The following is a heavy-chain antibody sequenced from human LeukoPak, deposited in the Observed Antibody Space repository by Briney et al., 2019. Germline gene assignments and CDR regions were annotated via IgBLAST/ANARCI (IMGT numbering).Heavy chain of an antibody. V-gene: IGHV1-8*02. J-gene: IGHJ4*02. CDR2: MNPNSGNT. D-gene: IGHD2-15*01. Sequence: PWASVKVSCKASGYTFTSYDINWVRQATGQGLEWMGWMNPNSGNTGYAQKFQGRVTMTRDMSTSTVYMELSSLRSEDTAVYYCARDHCSGGSCNDYWGQGTLVTVSS. CDR1: GYTFTSYD. CDR3: ARDHCSGGSCNDY.